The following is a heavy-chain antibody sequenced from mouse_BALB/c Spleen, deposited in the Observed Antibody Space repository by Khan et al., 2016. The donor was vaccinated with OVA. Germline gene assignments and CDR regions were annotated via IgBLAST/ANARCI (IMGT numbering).Heavy chain of an antibody. D-gene: IGHD2-1*01. V-gene: IGHV1S81*02. CDR2: INPSNGGT. CDR1: GYTFTSYY. J-gene: IGHJ3*01. CDR3: TRSGYGTFAY. Sequence: VQLQQSGAELVKPGASVRLSCKASGYTFTSYYLYWVKQRPGQGLKWIGDINPSNGGTNFNEKFKSKATLTVDKSSSTAYMRLSSLTSADSAVYYGTRSGYGTFAYWGQGTLVTVSA.